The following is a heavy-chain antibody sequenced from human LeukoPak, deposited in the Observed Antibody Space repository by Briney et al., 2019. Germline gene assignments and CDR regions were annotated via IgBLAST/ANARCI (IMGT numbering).Heavy chain of an antibody. CDR1: GFTFSDYY. CDR3: ARDYYGSYYYYYYMHV. D-gene: IGHD3-10*01. Sequence: GGSLRLSCAASGFTFSDYYMSWIRQAPGKGLEGVSYISSSGSTIYYADSVKGRFTISRDNAKNSLYLQMNSLRAEDTAVYYCARDYYGSYYYYYYMHVWGKGTTVTVSS. V-gene: IGHV3-11*04. CDR2: ISSSGSTI. J-gene: IGHJ6*03.